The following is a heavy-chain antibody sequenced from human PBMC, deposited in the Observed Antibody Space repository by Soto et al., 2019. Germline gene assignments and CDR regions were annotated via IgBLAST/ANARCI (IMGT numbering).Heavy chain of an antibody. V-gene: IGHV4-61*01. J-gene: IGHJ5*02. D-gene: IGHD3-3*01. CDR1: GGSVSSGSYY. CDR3: ARDHPGYDFWSGYYRANWFDP. Sequence: TLSLTCTVSGGSVSSGSYYWSWIRQPPGKGLEWIGYIYYSGSTNYNPSLKSRVTISVDTSKNQFSLKLSSVTAADTAVYYCARDHPGYDFWSGYYRANWFDPWGQGTLVTVSS. CDR2: IYYSGST.